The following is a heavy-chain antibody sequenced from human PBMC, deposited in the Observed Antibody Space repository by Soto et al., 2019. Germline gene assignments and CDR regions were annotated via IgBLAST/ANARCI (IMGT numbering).Heavy chain of an antibody. CDR2: IVVGSGNT. CDR3: AAELWFGEFNNWFYP. J-gene: IGHJ5*02. D-gene: IGHD3-10*01. Sequence: SVKVSCKASGGTFSSYAISWVRQARGQRLEWIGWIVVGSGNTNYAQKFQERVTITRDMSTSTAYMELSSLRSEDTAVYYCAAELWFGEFNNWFYPWGQGTLVTVPQ. V-gene: IGHV1-58*02. CDR1: GGTFSSYA.